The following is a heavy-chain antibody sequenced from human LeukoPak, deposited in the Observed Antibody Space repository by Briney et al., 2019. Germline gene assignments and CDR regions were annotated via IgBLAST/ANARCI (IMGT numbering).Heavy chain of an antibody. CDR3: AGPRYCSGGSCYDAFDI. Sequence: ASVKVSCKASGYTFTSYYMHWVRQAPGQGLEWMGIINPSGGSTSYAQKFQGRVTMTRDTSTSTVYMELSSLRSEDTAVYYCAGPRYCSGGSCYDAFDIWGQGTMVTVSS. J-gene: IGHJ3*02. CDR1: GYTFTSYY. V-gene: IGHV1-46*01. D-gene: IGHD2-15*01. CDR2: INPSGGST.